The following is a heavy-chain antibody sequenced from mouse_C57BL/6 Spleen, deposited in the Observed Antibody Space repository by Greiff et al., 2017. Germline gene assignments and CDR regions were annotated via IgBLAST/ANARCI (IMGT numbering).Heavy chain of an antibody. CDR3: ARNYDYNDYWYFDV. V-gene: IGHV2-2*01. J-gene: IGHJ1*03. D-gene: IGHD2-4*01. CDR1: GFSLTSYG. CDR2: IWSGGST. Sequence: QVQLQQSGPGLVQPSQSLSITCTVSGFSLTSYGVHWVRQSPGKGLEWLGVIWSGGSTDYNAAFISRLSISKDNSKSQVFFKMNSLQADDTAIYYCARNYDYNDYWYFDVWGTGTTVTVSS.